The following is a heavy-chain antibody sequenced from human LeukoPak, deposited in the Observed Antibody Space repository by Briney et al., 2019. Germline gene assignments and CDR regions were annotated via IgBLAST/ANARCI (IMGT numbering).Heavy chain of an antibody. V-gene: IGHV3-73*01. CDR1: GFTFSGSA. D-gene: IGHD6-13*01. CDR2: IRSKANSYAT. J-gene: IGHJ4*02. CDR3: AKQAAADSY. Sequence: GGSLKLSCAASGFTFSGSAMHWVRQASGKGLEWVGRIRSKANSYATAYAASVKGRFTISRDDSKNTAYLQMNSLRAEDTAVYYCAKQAAADSYWGQGTLVTVSS.